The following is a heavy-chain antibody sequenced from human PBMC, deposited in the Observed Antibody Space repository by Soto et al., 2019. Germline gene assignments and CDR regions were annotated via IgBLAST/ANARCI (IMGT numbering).Heavy chain of an antibody. CDR1: GFTFSSYA. Sequence: QVQLVESGGGVVQPGRSLRLSCAASGFTFSSYAMHWVRQAPGKGLEWVAVIWSDGVNKYYADSVKGRFTISRDNSKNTLYLQMKSLRAEDTAVYFCARGCSSTSCYPGDYWGQGTLVTVSS. CDR3: ARGCSSTSCYPGDY. CDR2: IWSDGVNK. V-gene: IGHV3-33*01. J-gene: IGHJ4*02. D-gene: IGHD2-2*01.